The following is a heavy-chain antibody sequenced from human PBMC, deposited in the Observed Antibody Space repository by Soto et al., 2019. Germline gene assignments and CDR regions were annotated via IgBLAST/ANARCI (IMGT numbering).Heavy chain of an antibody. CDR3: AREIDCSSTSCYYYYYYGMDV. D-gene: IGHD2-2*01. J-gene: IGHJ6*02. CDR2: ISSSGSTI. V-gene: IGHV3-11*01. Sequence: GGSLRLSCAASGFTFSDYYMSWIRQAPGKGLEWVSYISSSGSTIYYADSVKGRFTISRDNAKNSLYLQMNSLRAEDTAVYYCAREIDCSSTSCYYYYYYGMDVWGQGTTVTVSS. CDR1: GFTFSDYY.